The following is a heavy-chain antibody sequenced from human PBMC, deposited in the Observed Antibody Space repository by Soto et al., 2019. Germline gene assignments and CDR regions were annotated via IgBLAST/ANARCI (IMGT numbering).Heavy chain of an antibody. CDR3: AKDRQYGSYFDC. V-gene: IGHV3-43*01. CDR2: ISWDGGNT. D-gene: IGHD4-17*01. CDR1: GFTFDDYT. J-gene: IGHJ4*02. Sequence: EVQLVESGGVVVQPGGSLRLSCAASGFTFDDYTMHWVRQAPGKGLEWVSLISWDGGNTYYADSVKGRFTISRDNSKNSLYLQMNSLRTEDTALYYCAKDRQYGSYFDCWGQGTLVTVSS.